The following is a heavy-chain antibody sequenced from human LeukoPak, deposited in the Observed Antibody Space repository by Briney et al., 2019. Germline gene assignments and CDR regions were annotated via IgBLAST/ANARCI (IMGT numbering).Heavy chain of an antibody. CDR1: GFTFSSYS. Sequence: GGSLRLSCAASGFTFSSYSMHWVRQAPGKGLEWVAVISYDGSNKYYADSVKGRFTISRDNSKNTLYLQMNSLRAEDTAVYYCAKLNEDGDYVNDYYYYGMDVWGQGTTVTVSS. CDR2: ISYDGSNK. CDR3: AKLNEDGDYVNDYYYYGMDV. J-gene: IGHJ6*02. D-gene: IGHD4-17*01. V-gene: IGHV3-30*18.